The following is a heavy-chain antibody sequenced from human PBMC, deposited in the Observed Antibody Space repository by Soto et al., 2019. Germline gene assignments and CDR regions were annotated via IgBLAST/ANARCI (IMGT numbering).Heavy chain of an antibody. J-gene: IGHJ6*02. D-gene: IGHD2-2*01. CDR3: ASDWHTPLYCSSTSCYVDYGMDV. CDR2: IKQDGSEK. Sequence: EVQLVESGGGLVQPGGSLRLSCAASGFTFSSYWMSWVRQAPGKGLEWVANIKQDGSEKYYVDSVKGRFTISRDNAKNSLYLQMNSLRAEDTAVYYCASDWHTPLYCSSTSCYVDYGMDVWGQGTTVTVSS. V-gene: IGHV3-7*05. CDR1: GFTFSSYW.